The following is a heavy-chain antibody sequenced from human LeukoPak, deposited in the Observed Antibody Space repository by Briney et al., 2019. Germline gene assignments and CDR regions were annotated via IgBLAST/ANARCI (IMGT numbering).Heavy chain of an antibody. CDR1: GGSISSSSYY. J-gene: IGHJ4*02. D-gene: IGHD6-13*01. V-gene: IGHV4-39*07. CDR3: AREKGDSSSCFDY. CDR2: IYYSGST. Sequence: SSETLSLTCTVSGGSISSSSYYWGWIRQPPGKGLEWIGSIYYSGSTYYNPSLKSRVTISVDTSKNQFSLKLSSVTAADTAVYYCAREKGDSSSCFDYWGQGTLVTVSS.